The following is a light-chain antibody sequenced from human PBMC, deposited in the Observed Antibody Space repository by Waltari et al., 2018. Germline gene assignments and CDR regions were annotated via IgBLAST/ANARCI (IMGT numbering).Light chain of an antibody. CDR1: QDIGYY. V-gene: IGKV1-33*01. J-gene: IGKJ5*01. Sequence: DIQMTQSPSSLSASVGDRVTITCQATQDIGYYLSWYQQKPGKAPKLLITDASNLETGVQSRFGGNGSGPDFTCPITYLQPEDIATYYWQHYDELLITFGRGTRQEI. CDR2: DAS. CDR3: QHYDELLIT.